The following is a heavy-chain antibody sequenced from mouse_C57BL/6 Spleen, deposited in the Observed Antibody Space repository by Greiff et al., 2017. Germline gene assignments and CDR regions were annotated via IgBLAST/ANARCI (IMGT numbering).Heavy chain of an antibody. V-gene: IGHV14-3*01. CDR2: IDPANGNT. J-gene: IGHJ4*01. D-gene: IGHD1-1*01. Sequence: DVQLQESVAELVRPGASVKLSCTASGFNIKNTYMHWVKQRPEQGLEWIGRIDPANGNTKYAPKFQGKATITADTSSNTAYLQLSSLTSEDTAIYYCASLYYSGGGAMDYWGQGTSVTVSS. CDR3: ASLYYSGGGAMDY. CDR1: GFNIKNTY.